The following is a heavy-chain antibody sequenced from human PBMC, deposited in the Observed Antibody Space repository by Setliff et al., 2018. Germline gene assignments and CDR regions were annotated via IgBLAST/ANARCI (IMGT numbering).Heavy chain of an antibody. CDR2: INHSGST. J-gene: IGHJ4*02. CDR1: GGSFSGYY. D-gene: IGHD2-2*01. CDR3: ARVVPAAMYFDY. V-gene: IGHV4-34*01. Sequence: SETLSLTCAVYGGSFSGYYWSWIRQPPGKGLEWIGEINHSGSTNYNPSLKSRVTISVDKSKNQFSLKLSSVTAADTAVYYCARVVPAAMYFDYWGQGTLVTV.